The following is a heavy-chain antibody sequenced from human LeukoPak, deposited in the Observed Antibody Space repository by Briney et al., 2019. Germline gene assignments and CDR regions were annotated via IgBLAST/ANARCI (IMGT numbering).Heavy chain of an antibody. V-gene: IGHV4-38-2*01. CDR3: ARPISSQGYFGVVID. J-gene: IGHJ4*02. D-gene: IGHD3-3*01. CDR1: GYSISSASY. Sequence: SETLSLTCAVSGYSISSASYWGWIRQPPGKGLEWIGNIYHSGSPYYNPSLKSRVTISVDTSKNQFSLKLSSVTAVDTAVHYCARPISSQGYFGVVIDWGQGTLVTVSS. CDR2: IYHSGSP.